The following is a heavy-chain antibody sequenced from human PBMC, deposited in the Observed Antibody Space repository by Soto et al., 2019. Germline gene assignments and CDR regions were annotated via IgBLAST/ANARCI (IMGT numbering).Heavy chain of an antibody. Sequence: QVPLVQSGAEVKKPGSSVKVSCKASGGTFGSYAISWVRQAPGQGLEWMGGIIPIPGTANYAQKFQGRVTIAADESTSTAYMELSSPSSEDTAVYYCARSHGSSTSLQIYYYYYYGMDVWGQGTTVTVSS. CDR2: IIPIPGTA. D-gene: IGHD2-2*01. CDR1: GGTFGSYA. V-gene: IGHV1-69*01. J-gene: IGHJ6*02. CDR3: ARSHGSSTSLQIYYYYYYGMDV.